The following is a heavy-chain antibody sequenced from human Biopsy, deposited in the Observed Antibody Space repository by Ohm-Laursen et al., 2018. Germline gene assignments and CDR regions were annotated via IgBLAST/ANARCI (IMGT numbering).Heavy chain of an antibody. Sequence: SLRLSCAASGFTLSDGMTWVRQAPGQGLEWFSSITTDSGRIFYADSVRGRFTISRDNSKNTLYLQMNNLRAEDTAEYYCARHLRYNDYWGQGTLVTVSS. CDR2: ITTDSGRI. CDR3: ARHLRYNDY. J-gene: IGHJ4*02. V-gene: IGHV3-23*01. D-gene: IGHD3-9*01. CDR1: GFTLSDG.